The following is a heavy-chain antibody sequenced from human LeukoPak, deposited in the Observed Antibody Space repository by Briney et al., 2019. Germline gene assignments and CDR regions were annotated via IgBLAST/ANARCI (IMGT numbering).Heavy chain of an antibody. Sequence: PGGSLRLSCAASGFTFSSYWMHWVRQAPGKGLVWVSRINSDGSRTSYADSVKGRFTISIDNAKNTLYLQMNSLRAEDTAVYYCARGGFLGGATSIDYWGQGTLVTVSS. CDR2: INSDGSRT. V-gene: IGHV3-74*01. CDR3: ARGGFLGGATSIDY. D-gene: IGHD1-26*01. J-gene: IGHJ4*02. CDR1: GFTFSSYW.